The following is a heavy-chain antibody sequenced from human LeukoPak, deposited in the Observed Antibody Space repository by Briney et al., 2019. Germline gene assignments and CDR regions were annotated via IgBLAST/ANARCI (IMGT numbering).Heavy chain of an antibody. CDR1: GGTFSSYA. Sequence: SVKVSCKASGGTFSSYATSWVRQAPGQGLEWMGRIIPIFGTANYAQKFQGRVTITTDESTSTAYMELSSLRSEDTAVYYCARDISSSSPLDYWGQGTLVTVSS. CDR3: ARDISSSSPLDY. V-gene: IGHV1-69*05. J-gene: IGHJ4*02. D-gene: IGHD6-6*01. CDR2: IIPIFGTA.